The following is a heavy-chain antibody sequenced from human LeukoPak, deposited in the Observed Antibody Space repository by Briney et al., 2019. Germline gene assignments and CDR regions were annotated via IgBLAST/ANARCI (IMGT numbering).Heavy chain of an antibody. CDR3: ARRSDSSGYYLSDAFDI. Sequence: GASVKVSCKASGGTFSSYAISWVRQAPGQGLEWMGGIIPIFGTANYAQKFQGRVTITTDESTSTAYMELSRLRSEDTAVYYCARRSDSSGYYLSDAFDIWGQGTMVTVSS. CDR1: GGTFSSYA. V-gene: IGHV1-69*05. D-gene: IGHD3-22*01. J-gene: IGHJ3*02. CDR2: IIPIFGTA.